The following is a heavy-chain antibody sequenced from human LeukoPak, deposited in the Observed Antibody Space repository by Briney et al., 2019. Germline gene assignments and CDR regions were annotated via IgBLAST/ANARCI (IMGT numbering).Heavy chain of an antibody. CDR1: GGSVSSGSSY. CDR3: ARADTGYYFDY. D-gene: IGHD5-18*01. Sequence: SETLSLTCTVSGGSVSSGSSYWSWIRQPPGKGLEWIAYIYYSGSTNYNPSLKSRVTISVDSSKNQFSLKLSSVTAADTAVYYCARADTGYYFDYWGQGTLVTVSS. CDR2: IYYSGST. J-gene: IGHJ4*02. V-gene: IGHV4-61*01.